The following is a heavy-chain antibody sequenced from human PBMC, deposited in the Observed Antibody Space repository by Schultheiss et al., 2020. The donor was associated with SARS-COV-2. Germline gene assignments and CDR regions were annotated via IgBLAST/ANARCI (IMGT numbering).Heavy chain of an antibody. CDR2: IYPGDSDT. CDR3: ARQPYSSSSLWFDP. V-gene: IGHV5-51*01. Sequence: GESLKISCEGSGYIFTTYWIGWVRQMPGKGLEWMGIIYPGDSDTRYGPSFQGQVTISADKSISTAYLQWSSLKASDTAMYYCARQPYSSSSLWFDPWGQGTLVTVSS. CDR1: GYIFTTYW. D-gene: IGHD6-6*01. J-gene: IGHJ5*02.